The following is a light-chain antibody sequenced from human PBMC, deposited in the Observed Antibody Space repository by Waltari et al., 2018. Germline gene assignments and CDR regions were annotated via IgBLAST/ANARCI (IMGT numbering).Light chain of an antibody. CDR3: QQYNNWPRA. CDR1: QSVSSN. V-gene: IGKV3-15*01. Sequence: ELVMTQSPATLSVSPGERATLSSRASQSVSSNLAWYQQKPGQAPRPLIYGASTRATGIPARFSGSGSGTEFTLTISSLQSEDFAVYYCQQYNNWPRAFGPGTKVDIK. J-gene: IGKJ3*01. CDR2: GAS.